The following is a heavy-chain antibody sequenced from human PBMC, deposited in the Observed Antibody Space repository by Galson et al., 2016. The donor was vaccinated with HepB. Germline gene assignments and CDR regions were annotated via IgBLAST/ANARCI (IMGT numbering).Heavy chain of an antibody. CDR3: AKDRRGPQVGTWYFEN. J-gene: IGHJ4*02. CDR1: GFNFTNFA. V-gene: IGHV3-23*01. CDR2: ISVSGIST. Sequence: SLRLSCAASGFNFTNFAMSWIRQAPGKGLEWVSAISVSGISTYYSDSVKGRFTISRDNSKNTLYLQMNSLRVDDTGVYYCAKDRRGPQVGTWYFENWGQGTLITVSP. D-gene: IGHD3-10*01.